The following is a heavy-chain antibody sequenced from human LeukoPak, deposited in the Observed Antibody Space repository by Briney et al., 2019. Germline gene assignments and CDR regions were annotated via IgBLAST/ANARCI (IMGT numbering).Heavy chain of an antibody. CDR2: ISGIGGST. Sequence: GGSLRLSCAASGFTFSSYAMSWVRQAPGEGLEWVSGISGIGGSTYYADSVKGRFTISRDNSKNTLYLQINSLRAEDTAVYYCAKSRVGATRDFDYWGQGTLVTVSS. V-gene: IGHV3-23*01. D-gene: IGHD1-26*01. CDR1: GFTFSSYA. CDR3: AKSRVGATRDFDY. J-gene: IGHJ4*02.